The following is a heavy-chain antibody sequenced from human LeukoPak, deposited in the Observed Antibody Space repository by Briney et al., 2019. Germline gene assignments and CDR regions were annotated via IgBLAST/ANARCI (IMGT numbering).Heavy chain of an antibody. J-gene: IGHJ4*02. D-gene: IGHD3-10*01. V-gene: IGHV4-59*01. CDR3: ARGYGSGIDH. Sequence: PSETLSLTCTVSGGSISSYYWSWIRQPPGKGLEWIGYIYYSGSTNYNPSLKSRVTISVDTSKNQFFLKLSSVTAADTAVYYCARGYGSGIDHWGQGTLVTVSS. CDR1: GGSISSYY. CDR2: IYYSGST.